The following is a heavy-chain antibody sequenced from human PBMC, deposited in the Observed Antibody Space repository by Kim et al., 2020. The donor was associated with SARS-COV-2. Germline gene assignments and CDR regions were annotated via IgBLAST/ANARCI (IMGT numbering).Heavy chain of an antibody. CDR2: ISSSGSTI. CDR1: GFTFSSYE. Sequence: GGSLRLSCAASGFTFSSYEMNWVRQAPGKGLEWVSYISSSGSTIYYADSVKGRFTISRDNAKNSLYLQMNSLRAEDTAVYYCARDPMVGASNFDYWGQGTLVTVSS. CDR3: ARDPMVGASNFDY. J-gene: IGHJ4*02. V-gene: IGHV3-48*03. D-gene: IGHD1-26*01.